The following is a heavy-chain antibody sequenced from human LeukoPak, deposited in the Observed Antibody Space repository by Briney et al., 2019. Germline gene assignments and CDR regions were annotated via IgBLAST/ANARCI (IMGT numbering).Heavy chain of an antibody. Sequence: GGSLRLSCAASGFTFSSYAMHWVRQAPGKGLEWVAVISYDGSNKYYADSVKGRFTISRDNSKNTLYLQMNSLRAEDTAVYYCARDGIQLWSQDYWGQGTLVTVSS. V-gene: IGHV3-30-3*01. CDR1: GFTFSSYA. D-gene: IGHD5-18*01. CDR2: ISYDGSNK. CDR3: ARDGIQLWSQDY. J-gene: IGHJ4*02.